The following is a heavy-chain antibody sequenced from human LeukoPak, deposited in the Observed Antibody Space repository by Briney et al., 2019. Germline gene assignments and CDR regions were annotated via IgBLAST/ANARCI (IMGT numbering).Heavy chain of an antibody. Sequence: GGSLRLSCAASGFTFSSYGMHWVRQAPGKGLEWVAVISYDGSNKYYADSVKGRFTISRDNSKNTLYLQMNSLRAEDTAVYYCARDGPITMIVGYHDAFDIWGQGTMVTVSS. J-gene: IGHJ3*02. CDR1: GFTFSSYG. CDR2: ISYDGSNK. D-gene: IGHD3-22*01. V-gene: IGHV3-30*03. CDR3: ARDGPITMIVGYHDAFDI.